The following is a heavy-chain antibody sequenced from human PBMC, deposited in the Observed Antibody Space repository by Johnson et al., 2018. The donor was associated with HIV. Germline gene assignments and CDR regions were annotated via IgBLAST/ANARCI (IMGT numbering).Heavy chain of an antibody. V-gene: IGHV3-13*01. CDR1: GFIFRSYD. Sequence: EVQLVESGGGVVQPGGSLRLSSAASGFIFRSYDMPWVRQTAGKGLVWVSAIGRVSDTYYSDSVKGRFSMSRENVKNSLYLQMNNLRAGDTAVYFCARESRDGPNLRAFDIWGQGTTVIVSS. CDR2: IGRVSDT. CDR3: ARESRDGPNLRAFDI. J-gene: IGHJ3*02. D-gene: IGHD5-24*01.